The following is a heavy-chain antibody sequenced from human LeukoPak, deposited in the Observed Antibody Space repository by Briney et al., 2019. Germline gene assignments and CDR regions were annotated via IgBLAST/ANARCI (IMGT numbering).Heavy chain of an antibody. CDR3: ARGGLIPAAIEGLSSSSRSGWFDP. Sequence: SETLSRTCAVYGGSFSGYYWGWIRQPPGKGLEWIGEINHSGSTNYNPSLKSRVTISVDTSKNQFSLKLSSVAAADTAVYYCARGGLIPAAIEGLSSSSRSGWFDPWGQGTMVTVSS. D-gene: IGHD2-2*02. J-gene: IGHJ5*02. V-gene: IGHV4-34*01. CDR1: GGSFSGYY. CDR2: INHSGST.